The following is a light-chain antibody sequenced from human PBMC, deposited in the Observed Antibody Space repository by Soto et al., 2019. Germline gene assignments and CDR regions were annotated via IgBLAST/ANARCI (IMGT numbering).Light chain of an antibody. Sequence: QSVLRKPASVCWYPGKSITISCTGSSSDVGTYKYVSWYQQHPGKAPKVIMYDVSNRPSGVSNRFSGSKSVNTASLTISGLQAEDEADYFCSSYISNTIYVVGTGTKV. CDR2: DVS. J-gene: IGLJ1*01. CDR1: SSDVGTYKY. V-gene: IGLV2-14*03. CDR3: SSYISNTIYV.